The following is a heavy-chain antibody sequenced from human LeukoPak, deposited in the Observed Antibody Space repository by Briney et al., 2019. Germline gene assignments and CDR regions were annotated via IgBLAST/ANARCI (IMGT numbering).Heavy chain of an antibody. Sequence: SETLSLTCAVYGGSFSGYYWNWIRQPPGKGLEWIGEINHSGSTYYNASLKSQVSISIDTSKNQFSLRLTSVTAADTAVYYCARQTGSGLFILPGGQGTLVTVSS. CDR2: INHSGST. CDR1: GGSFSGYY. V-gene: IGHV4-34*01. J-gene: IGHJ4*02. CDR3: ARQTGSGLFILP. D-gene: IGHD3/OR15-3a*01.